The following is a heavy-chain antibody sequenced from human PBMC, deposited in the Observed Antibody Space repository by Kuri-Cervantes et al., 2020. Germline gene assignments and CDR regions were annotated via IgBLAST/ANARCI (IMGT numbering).Heavy chain of an antibody. CDR1: GFTFSSYA. J-gene: IGHJ4*02. Sequence: GESLKISCAASGFTFSSYAMHWVRQAPGKGLEWVAVISYDGSNKYYADSVKGRFTISRDNSKNTLYLQMNSLRAEDTAVYYCARDHSSSWYNYFDYWGQGILVTVSS. CDR2: ISYDGSNK. D-gene: IGHD6-13*01. CDR3: ARDHSSSWYNYFDY. V-gene: IGHV3-30-3*01.